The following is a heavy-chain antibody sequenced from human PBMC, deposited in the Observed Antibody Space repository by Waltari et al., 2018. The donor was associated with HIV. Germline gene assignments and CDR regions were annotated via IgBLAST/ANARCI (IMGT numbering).Heavy chain of an antibody. CDR1: GGTFSSYA. J-gene: IGHJ4*02. D-gene: IGHD1-26*01. CDR2: IIPILGTA. V-gene: IGHV1-69*12. Sequence: QVQLVQSGAEVKKPGSSVKVSCKASGGTFSSYALSWVRKAPGQGLEWMGGIIPILGTANDAHKFQGRVTITADESTSTAYMELSSLRSDDTAVYYCARGSGSYGADYWGQGTLLTVSS. CDR3: ARGSGSYGADY.